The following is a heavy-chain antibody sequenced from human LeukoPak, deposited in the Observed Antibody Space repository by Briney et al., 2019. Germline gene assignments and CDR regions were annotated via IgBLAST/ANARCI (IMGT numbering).Heavy chain of an antibody. CDR1: GFTFRSYA. CDR2: IRNSSRNT. CDR3: AMRGNTWYDC. V-gene: IGHV3-23*01. D-gene: IGHD6-13*01. J-gene: IGHJ4*02. Sequence: GGSLRLSCSASGFTFRSYAMAWVRQAPGTGLGWVSAIRNSSRNTYYADSVKGRFTIYRDNSKNTVALQMNSLRVEDTAVYYCAMRGNTWYDCWGQGTLVTVSS.